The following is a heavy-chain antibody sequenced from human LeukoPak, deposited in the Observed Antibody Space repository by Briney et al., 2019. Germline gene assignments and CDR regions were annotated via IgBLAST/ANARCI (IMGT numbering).Heavy chain of an antibody. Sequence: GGSLRLSCAASGFTFSSYGMHWVRQAPGKGLEWVAVIWYDGSNKYYADSVNGRFTISRDNSKNTLYLQMNSLRAEDTAVYYCARDYYDSSGYFDYWGQGTLVTVSS. CDR1: GFTFSSYG. CDR2: IWYDGSNK. CDR3: ARDYYDSSGYFDY. J-gene: IGHJ4*02. D-gene: IGHD3-22*01. V-gene: IGHV3-33*01.